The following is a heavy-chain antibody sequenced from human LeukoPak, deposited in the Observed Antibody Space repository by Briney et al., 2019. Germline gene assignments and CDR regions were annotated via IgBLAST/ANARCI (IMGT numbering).Heavy chain of an antibody. J-gene: IGHJ4*02. V-gene: IGHV1-69*06. Sequence: SVKVSCKASGGTFSSYAISWVRQAPGQGLEWMGGIIPIFGTANCAQKFQGRVTITADKSTSTAYMELSSLRSEDTAVYYCARAQAAAYPFDYWGQGTLVTVSS. CDR2: IIPIFGTA. CDR3: ARAQAAAYPFDY. D-gene: IGHD6-13*01. CDR1: GGTFSSYA.